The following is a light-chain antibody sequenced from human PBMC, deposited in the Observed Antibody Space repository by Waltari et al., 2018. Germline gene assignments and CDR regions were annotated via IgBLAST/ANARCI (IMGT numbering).Light chain of an antibody. CDR1: RPHIRARFD. CDR3: QSYDSDLRGV. CDR2: GST. V-gene: IGLV1-40*01. Sequence: QSVLTQPPSVSGAPGQRVTISCTGPRPHIRARFDVPWYQQHSGTAPKLLIEGSTYRPSGVPDRFSGDKSGTSASLAITGLQAEDDAYYYCQSYDSDLRGVFGGGTKLTVL. J-gene: IGLJ2*01.